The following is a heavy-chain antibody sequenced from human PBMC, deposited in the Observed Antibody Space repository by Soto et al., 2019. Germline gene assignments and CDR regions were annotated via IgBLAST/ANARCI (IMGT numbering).Heavy chain of an antibody. CDR2: ISGSGGST. Sequence: PVGSLRLSCAASGFTFSSYAMSWVRQAPGKGLEWVSAISGSGGSTYYADSVKGRFTISRDNSKNTLYLQMNSLRAEDTAVYYCAKEESVGAARPLLYYYGMDVWGQGTTVTVSS. CDR3: AKEESVGAARPLLYYYGMDV. CDR1: GFTFSSYA. V-gene: IGHV3-23*01. D-gene: IGHD6-6*01. J-gene: IGHJ6*02.